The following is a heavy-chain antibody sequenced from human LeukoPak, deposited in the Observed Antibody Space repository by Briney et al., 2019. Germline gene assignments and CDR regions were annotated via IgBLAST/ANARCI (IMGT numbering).Heavy chain of an antibody. CDR2: INYSGST. J-gene: IGHJ4*02. CDR3: AGNYYGSGSYYSEDRY. V-gene: IGHV4-34*01. CDR1: GGSFSGYY. Sequence: SETLSLTCAVYGGSFSGYYWSWIRQPPGKGLEWIGEINYSGSTNYNPSLKSRVTISVDTSKNQFSLKLSSVTAADTAVYYCAGNYYGSGSYYSEDRYWGQGTLVTVSS. D-gene: IGHD3-10*01.